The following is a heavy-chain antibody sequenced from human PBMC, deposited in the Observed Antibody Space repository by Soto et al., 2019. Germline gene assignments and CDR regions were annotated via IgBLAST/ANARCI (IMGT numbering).Heavy chain of an antibody. D-gene: IGHD2-2*01. CDR1: GFTFSSYG. CDR2: ISYDGSNK. V-gene: IGHV3-30*03. Sequence: LRLSCAASGFTFSSYGMHWVRQAPGKGLVWVAVISYDGSNKYYADSVKGRFTISRDNAKDTLYLQMNSLRAEDTAVYYCARVLRDIVVVPAAMPAPDYWGQGTLVTSPQ. CDR3: ARVLRDIVVVPAAMPAPDY. J-gene: IGHJ4*02.